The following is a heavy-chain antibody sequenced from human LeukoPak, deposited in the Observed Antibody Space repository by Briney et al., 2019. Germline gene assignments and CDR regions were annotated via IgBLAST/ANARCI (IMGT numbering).Heavy chain of an antibody. Sequence: ASVKVSCKASGYTFTSYGISWVRQAPGQGLEWMGWISAYNGNTNYAQKLQGRVTMTTDTSTSTAYMELRSLRSDDTAVYYCARVISGMMRYYYYYYVDVWGKGTTVTASS. J-gene: IGHJ6*03. CDR2: ISAYNGNT. D-gene: IGHD3-10*01. CDR1: GYTFTSYG. V-gene: IGHV1-18*01. CDR3: ARVISGMMRYYYYYYVDV.